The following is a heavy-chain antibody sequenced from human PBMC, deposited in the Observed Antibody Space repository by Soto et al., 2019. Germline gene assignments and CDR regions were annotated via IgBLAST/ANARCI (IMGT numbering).Heavy chain of an antibody. CDR3: AKDSRSHAQGWFDP. J-gene: IGHJ5*02. CDR1: GFTFSSYA. CDR2: ISGIGDYT. V-gene: IGHV3-23*01. D-gene: IGHD2-15*01. Sequence: EVQLLESGGGLVQPGESLRLSCAASGFTFSSYAMTWVRQAPGKGLEWVSSISGIGDYTYFADSVKGRFTISRDNSKDTLYLQVSSLRVEDTAIYYCAKDSRSHAQGWFDPWGQGTLVTVSS.